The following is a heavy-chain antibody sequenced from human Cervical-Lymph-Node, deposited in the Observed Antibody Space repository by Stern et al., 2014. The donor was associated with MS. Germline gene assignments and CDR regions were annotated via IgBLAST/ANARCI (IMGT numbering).Heavy chain of an antibody. CDR2: IGTAGDT. CDR3: ARGVPHYGVGFDY. Sequence: EVQLVESGGGLVQPGGSLRLSCAASGFTFSSYDMHWVRQATGKGLEWVSAIGTAGDTYYPGSVKGRFTISRENAKNSLYLQMNSLRAGDTAVYYCARGVPHYGVGFDYWGQGTLVTVSS. V-gene: IGHV3-13*01. D-gene: IGHD4-17*01. J-gene: IGHJ4*02. CDR1: GFTFSSYD.